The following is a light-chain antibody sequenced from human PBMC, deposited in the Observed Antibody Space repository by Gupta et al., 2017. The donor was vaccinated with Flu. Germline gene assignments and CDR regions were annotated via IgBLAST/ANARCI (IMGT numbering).Light chain of an antibody. J-gene: IGLJ3*02. CDR2: EVS. CDR1: SSDIGGYNY. CDR3: TSYTSSTTWV. V-gene: IGLV2-14*01. Sequence: TSSDIGGYNYFSWYQQYPGKAPKLMIYEVSNRPSGVSNRFSGSKSGNTASLTISGLQAEDEGDYYCTSYTSSTTWVFGGGTKLTVL.